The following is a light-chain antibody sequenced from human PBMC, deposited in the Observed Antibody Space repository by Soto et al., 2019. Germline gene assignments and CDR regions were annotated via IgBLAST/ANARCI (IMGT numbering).Light chain of an antibody. J-gene: IGLJ3*02. Sequence: QSALNQPASVSGSPGQSITISCTGTSSDVGNYNLVSWFQQDPGKAPKLLIFEASKRPSGVSNRFSGSKSGNTASLTISGLQAEDEADYYCCSYAGSSTPWVFGGGTKLTVL. CDR2: EAS. CDR3: CSYAGSSTPWV. CDR1: SSDVGNYNL. V-gene: IGLV2-23*01.